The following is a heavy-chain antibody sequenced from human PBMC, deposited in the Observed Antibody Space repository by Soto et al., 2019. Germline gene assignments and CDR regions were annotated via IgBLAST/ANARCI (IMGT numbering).Heavy chain of an antibody. J-gene: IGHJ4*02. CDR2: ISAYNGNT. CDR3: ARFYYDSSGYPIFDY. D-gene: IGHD3-22*01. Sequence: ASVKVSCKASGYTFTSYGISWVRQAPGQGLEWMGWISAYNGNTNYAQKLQGRVTMTTDTSTSTAYMELRSLRSDDTAVYYCARFYYDSSGYPIFDYWAQGTLVTVSS. CDR1: GYTFTSYG. V-gene: IGHV1-18*01.